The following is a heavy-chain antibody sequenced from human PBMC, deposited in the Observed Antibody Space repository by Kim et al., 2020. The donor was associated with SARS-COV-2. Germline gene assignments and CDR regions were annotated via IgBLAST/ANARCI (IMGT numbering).Heavy chain of an antibody. CDR2: IYHSGST. D-gene: IGHD1-26*01. CDR3: ARGQVGATTFYYYGMDV. CDR1: GGSISSSNW. V-gene: IGHV4-4*02. Sequence: SETLSLTCAVSGGSISSSNWWCWVRQPPGKGLEWIGEIYHSGSTNYNPSLKSRVTISVDKSKNQFSLKLSSVTAADTAEYYCARGQVGATTFYYYGMDVWGQGNTVTLSS. J-gene: IGHJ6*02.